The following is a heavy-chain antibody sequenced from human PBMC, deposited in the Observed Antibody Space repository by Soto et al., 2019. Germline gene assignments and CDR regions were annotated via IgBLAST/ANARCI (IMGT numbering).Heavy chain of an antibody. CDR1: GFTFSSYW. CDR3: ARDPTVTTSNYWYFDL. D-gene: IGHD4-17*01. J-gene: IGHJ2*01. CDR2: IKQDGSEK. V-gene: IGHV3-7*03. Sequence: VGSLRLSCAASGFTFSSYWMSWVRQAPGKGLEWVANIKQDGSEKYYVDSVKGRFTISRDNAKNSLYLQMNSLRAEDTAVYYCARDPTVTTSNYWYFDLWGRGTLVTVSS.